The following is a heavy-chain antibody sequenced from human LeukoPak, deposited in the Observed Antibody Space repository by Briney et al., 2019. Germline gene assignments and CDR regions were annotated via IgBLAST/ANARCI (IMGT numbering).Heavy chain of an antibody. J-gene: IGHJ4*02. CDR2: IYYSGST. V-gene: IGHV4-59*12. CDR3: ARVRYGSGSYSIDY. CDR1: GGSINSYY. D-gene: IGHD3-10*01. Sequence: TSETLSLTCTVSGGSINSYYWSWIRQPPGKGLEWIGYIYYSGSTNYNPSLKSRVTISVDTSKNQFSLKLSSVTAADTAVYYCARVRYGSGSYSIDYWGQGTLVTVSS.